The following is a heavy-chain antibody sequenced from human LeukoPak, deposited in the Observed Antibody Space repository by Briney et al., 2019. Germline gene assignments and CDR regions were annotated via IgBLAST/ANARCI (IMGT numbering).Heavy chain of an antibody. V-gene: IGHV3-21*01. CDR1: GFTLSIYS. J-gene: IGHJ4*02. Sequence: GGSLRLSCAASGFTLSIYSMSWVRQASGKGLEWVSTITTDIAYMYHADSVKGRFSISRDNSKNSLYLQMNSLRAEDTAVYYCARDSSGWSRNYWGQGTLVTVSS. CDR3: ARDSSGWSRNY. CDR2: ITTDIAYM. D-gene: IGHD6-19*01.